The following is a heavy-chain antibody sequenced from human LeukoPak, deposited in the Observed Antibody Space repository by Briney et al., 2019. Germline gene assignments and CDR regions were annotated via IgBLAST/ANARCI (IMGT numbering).Heavy chain of an antibody. V-gene: IGHV1-2*02. Sequence: GASVKVSCKASGYTFTGYYMHWVRQAPGQGLEWMGWINPNSGGTNYAQKFQGRVTMTRDTSISTAYMELSRLGSDDTAVYYCASFSNPTPPYYYDSSGYYPTPHDAFDIWGQGTMVTVSS. J-gene: IGHJ3*02. CDR1: GYTFTGYY. CDR3: ASFSNPTPPYYYDSSGYYPTPHDAFDI. D-gene: IGHD3-22*01. CDR2: INPNSGGT.